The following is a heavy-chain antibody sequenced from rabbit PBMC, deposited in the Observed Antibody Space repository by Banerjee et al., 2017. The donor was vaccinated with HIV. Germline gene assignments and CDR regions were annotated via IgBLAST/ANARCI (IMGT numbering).Heavy chain of an antibody. Sequence: LEESGGGLVKPGGTLTLTCTVSGFSFSSNWICWVRQAPGKGLEWIACIYAASSGNTYSATWAKGRFTISKTSSTTVTLQMTSLTAADTATYFCARDTGTSFFTYGMDLWGPGTLVTVS. V-gene: IGHV1S45*01. D-gene: IGHD8-1*01. CDR2: IYAASSGNT. J-gene: IGHJ6*01. CDR3: ARDTGTSFFTYGMDL. CDR1: GFSFSSNW.